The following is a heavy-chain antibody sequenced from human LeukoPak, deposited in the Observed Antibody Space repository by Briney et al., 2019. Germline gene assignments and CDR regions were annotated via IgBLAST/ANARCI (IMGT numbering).Heavy chain of an antibody. D-gene: IGHD3-22*01. Sequence: PSETLSLTCSIYGASFSDYYWNWIRQPPGKGLEWIGEITHDAGTNSNPSLKSRVTISVDTSKTQFSLNLSSVTAADTAVYYCARVHYYDNSGYWFFDYWGQGTLVTVSS. CDR3: ARVHYYDNSGYWFFDY. J-gene: IGHJ4*02. CDR2: ITHDAGT. V-gene: IGHV4-34*01. CDR1: GASFSDYY.